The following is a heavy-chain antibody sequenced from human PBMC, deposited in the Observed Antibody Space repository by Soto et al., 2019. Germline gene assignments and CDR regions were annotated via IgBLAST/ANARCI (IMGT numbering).Heavy chain of an antibody. V-gene: IGHV1-18*01. CDR2: ISAYNGNT. CDR1: GYTFTSYG. D-gene: IGHD3-10*01. Sequence: AASVKVSCKASGYTFTSYGISWVRQAPGQRLEWMGWISAYNGNTNYAQKLQGRVTMTTDTSTSTAYMELRSLRSDDTAVYYCAREATMVRGVIITSDYYYGMDVWGQGTTVTVSS. CDR3: AREATMVRGVIITSDYYYGMDV. J-gene: IGHJ6*02.